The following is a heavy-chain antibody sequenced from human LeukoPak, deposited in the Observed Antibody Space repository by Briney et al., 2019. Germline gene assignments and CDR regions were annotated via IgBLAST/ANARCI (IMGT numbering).Heavy chain of an antibody. CDR1: GYTFTGYY. J-gene: IGHJ5*02. Sequence: ASVKVSCKASGYTFTGYYMHWVRQAPGQGLEWMGRIIPILGIANYAQKFQGRVTITADKSTSTAYMELSSLRSEDTAVYYCARESLRRFDPWGQGTLVTVSS. CDR3: ARESLRRFDP. V-gene: IGHV1-69*04. CDR2: IIPILGIA.